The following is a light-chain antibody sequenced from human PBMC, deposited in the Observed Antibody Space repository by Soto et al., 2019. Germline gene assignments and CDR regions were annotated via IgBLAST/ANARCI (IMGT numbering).Light chain of an antibody. CDR1: ISDVGGYNY. J-gene: IGLJ1*01. V-gene: IGLV2-14*03. CDR3: SSYSSSTTYV. CDR2: DVS. Sequence: SALTQPASVYGSPGEAITISCNGTISDVGGYNYVSWYQQHPGKAPKLMIFDVSNRPSGVSNRFSGSKSGYTASLTISGLQAKHEAAYYCSSYSSSTTYVFVTMTQLPV.